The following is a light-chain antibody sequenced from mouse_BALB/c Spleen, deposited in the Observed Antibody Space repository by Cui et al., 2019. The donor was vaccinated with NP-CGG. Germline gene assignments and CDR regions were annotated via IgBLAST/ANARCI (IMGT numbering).Light chain of an antibody. J-gene: IGLJ1*01. V-gene: IGLV1*01. CDR1: TGAVTTSNY. CDR2: GTN. Sequence: QAVVTQESALTTSPGETVTLTCRSSTGAVTTSNYANWVQEKPDHLFTGLIGGTNNRAPGVPARFSGSLIGDNAALTITGAQTEDEAIYFCALWYSNHWVFGGGTKLTV. CDR3: ALWYSNHWV.